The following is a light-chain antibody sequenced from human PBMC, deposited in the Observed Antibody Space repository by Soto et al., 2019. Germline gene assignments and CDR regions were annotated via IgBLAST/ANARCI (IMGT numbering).Light chain of an antibody. CDR2: AAS. CDR1: QGISRC. Sequence: DIQLTQSPSFLSASVGDRVTITCRASQGISRCLAWYQQKPGKAPKLLIYAASTLQSGVPSRVSGSGSGTEFTLTISSLQPEDYATEYCQQLNSYALTFGGGTKVEIK. J-gene: IGKJ4*01. CDR3: QQLNSYALT. V-gene: IGKV1-9*01.